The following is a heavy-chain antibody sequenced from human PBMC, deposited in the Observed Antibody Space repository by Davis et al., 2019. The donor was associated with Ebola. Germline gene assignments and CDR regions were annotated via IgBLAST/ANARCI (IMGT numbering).Heavy chain of an antibody. V-gene: IGHV1-69*04. Sequence: SVKVSCKASGYTSTSYGISWVRQAPGQGLEWMGRIIPILGIANYAQKFQGRVTITADESTSTAYMELSSLRSEDTAVYYCARASKVVPALPDYWGQGTLVTVSS. CDR2: IIPILGIA. CDR1: GYTSTSYG. J-gene: IGHJ4*02. CDR3: ARASKVVPALPDY. D-gene: IGHD2-2*01.